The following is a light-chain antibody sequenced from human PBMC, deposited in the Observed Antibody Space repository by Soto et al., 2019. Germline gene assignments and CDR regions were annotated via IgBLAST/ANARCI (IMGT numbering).Light chain of an antibody. J-gene: IGLJ2*01. CDR3: LLYYGGTI. CDR2: STN. Sequence: QAVVTQEPSLTVSPGGTVTLTCASSTGAVTSSFYPNWFQQKPGQAPRSLIYSTNKKHSWTPARFSGSLLGGKAALTLSGAQPEDEAEYYCLLYYGGTIFGGGTKVTVL. V-gene: IGLV7-43*01. CDR1: TGAVTSSFY.